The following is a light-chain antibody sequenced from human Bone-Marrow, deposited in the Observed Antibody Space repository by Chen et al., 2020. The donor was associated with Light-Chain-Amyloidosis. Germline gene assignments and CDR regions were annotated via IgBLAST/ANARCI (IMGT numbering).Light chain of an antibody. CDR1: QSVSNY. Sequence: EIVLTQSPATLSLSPGERATLSCRASQSVSNYLAWYQQRPGQAPRLLIYDTSNRAPGIPARFSGRGSETDFTLTISSLQPEDCAIYYCQQRQAWPITFGGGTNVEIK. CDR2: DTS. V-gene: IGKV3-11*01. J-gene: IGKJ4*01. CDR3: QQRQAWPIT.